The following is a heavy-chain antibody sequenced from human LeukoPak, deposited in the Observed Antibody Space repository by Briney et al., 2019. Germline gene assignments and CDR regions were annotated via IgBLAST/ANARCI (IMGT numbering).Heavy chain of an antibody. CDR3: ARFGSGWWYNDY. CDR1: GYSISRDYS. CDR2: IYHSGST. J-gene: IGHJ4*02. V-gene: IGHV4-38-2*02. Sequence: SETLSLTCTVSGYSISRDYSWGWIRQPPGKGLEWIGNIYHSGSTNYSPSLKSRVTISVDTSKNQFSLKLSSVTAADTAVYYCARFGSGWWYNDYWGQGTLVTVSS. D-gene: IGHD6-19*01.